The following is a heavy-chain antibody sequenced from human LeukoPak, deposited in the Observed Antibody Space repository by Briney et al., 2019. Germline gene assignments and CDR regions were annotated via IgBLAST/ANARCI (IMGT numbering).Heavy chain of an antibody. D-gene: IGHD5-24*01. Sequence: GRSLRLSCAASGFTFSSYGMHWVRQAPGKGLEWVAVISYDGSNKYYADSVKGRFTISRDNSKNTLYLQMNSLRAEDTAVDYCAKGGEMATIGGIGGYFDYWGQGTLVTVSS. CDR1: GFTFSSYG. J-gene: IGHJ4*02. CDR3: AKGGEMATIGGIGGYFDY. V-gene: IGHV3-30*18. CDR2: ISYDGSNK.